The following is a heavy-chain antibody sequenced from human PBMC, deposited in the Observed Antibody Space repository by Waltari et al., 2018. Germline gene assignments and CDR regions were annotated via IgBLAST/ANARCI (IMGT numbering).Heavy chain of an antibody. CDR1: GFTLSNAW. V-gene: IGHV3-15*01. D-gene: IGHD3-10*01. Sequence: EVQLVESGGGLVKPGGSLRLSCAASGFTLSNAWMSWVRQAPGKGLEWVGRIKSKTEGGTTDYAAAVKGRVTISRDDAKDTLYLQMNSLKTEDTAVYYCTTDLPYYYGSGTKGGYWGQGTLVTVSS. J-gene: IGHJ4*02. CDR3: TTDLPYYYGSGTKGGY. CDR2: IKSKTEGGTT.